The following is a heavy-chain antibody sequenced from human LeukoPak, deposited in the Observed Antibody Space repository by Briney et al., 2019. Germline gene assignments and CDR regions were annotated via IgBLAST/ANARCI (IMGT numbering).Heavy chain of an antibody. Sequence: GGSLRLSCAASGFTFSSYGMNWVRQAQGKGLEWLSYLSNTNMIHYAESVKGRFTISRDNAKNSLYLQMDGLRAEDTAVYYCARRGETAMVGDYWGRGTLVTVSS. CDR1: GFTFSSYG. J-gene: IGHJ4*02. V-gene: IGHV3-48*01. D-gene: IGHD5-18*01. CDR3: ARRGETAMVGDY. CDR2: LSNTNMI.